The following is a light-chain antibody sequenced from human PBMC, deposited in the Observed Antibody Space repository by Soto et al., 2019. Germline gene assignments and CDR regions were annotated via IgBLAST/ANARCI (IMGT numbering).Light chain of an antibody. Sequence: DIQLTQSPSFLSASVGDRVTITCRAIQDVSRYLAWYQQKPGKAPNLLIYAASTLRSGVPSRFSGSGSETAVTLTISSLQPEDFATYYCQQLNSYVFAFGPGTKVDIK. J-gene: IGKJ3*01. CDR2: AAS. V-gene: IGKV1-9*01. CDR1: QDVSRY. CDR3: QQLNSYVFA.